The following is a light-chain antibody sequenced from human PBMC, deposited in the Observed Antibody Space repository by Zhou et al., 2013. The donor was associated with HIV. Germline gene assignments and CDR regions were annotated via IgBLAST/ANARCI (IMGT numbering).Light chain of an antibody. CDR2: SAS. V-gene: IGKV1-12*01. CDR1: QGISSW. CDR3: QKYNSAPWT. Sequence: DIQMTQSPSSVSASVGDRVTITCRASQGISSWLAWYQQKPGKAPKLLIYSASTLESGVASRFSGSGSGTEFTLTISSLQPEDVATYYCQKYNSAPWTFGQGTKVEIK. J-gene: IGKJ1*01.